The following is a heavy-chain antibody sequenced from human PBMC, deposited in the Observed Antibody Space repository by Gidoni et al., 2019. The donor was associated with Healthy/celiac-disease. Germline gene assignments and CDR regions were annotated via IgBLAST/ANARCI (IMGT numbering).Heavy chain of an antibody. CDR1: GFTFSNYG. CDR2: ISYDGSNK. Sequence: QVQLVDSWGGVVQPGRSPRLSWAASGFTFSNYGMHWVRQAPCKGLEWVAIISYDGSNKYYADSVKGRFTISRDNSKNTLYLQMNSLRAEDTAVYYCAKDHGRGYLDYWGQGTLVTVSS. J-gene: IGHJ4*02. D-gene: IGHD2-15*01. V-gene: IGHV3-30*18. CDR3: AKDHGRGYLDY.